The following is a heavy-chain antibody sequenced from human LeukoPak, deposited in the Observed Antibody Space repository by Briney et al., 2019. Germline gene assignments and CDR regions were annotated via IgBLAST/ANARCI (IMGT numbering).Heavy chain of an antibody. Sequence: GGSLRLSCAVSGFTFSSYTMTWVRQAPGKGLEWVSYISRGSSTIYYADSVKGRFTISRDNAKNSLYLQMNSLRAEDTAVYYXXXXRDAYNYFDSWGQGTLVTVSS. CDR2: ISRGSSTI. V-gene: IGHV3-48*01. D-gene: IGHD2-2*01. J-gene: IGHJ4*02. CDR3: XXXRDAYNYFDS. CDR1: GFTFSSYT.